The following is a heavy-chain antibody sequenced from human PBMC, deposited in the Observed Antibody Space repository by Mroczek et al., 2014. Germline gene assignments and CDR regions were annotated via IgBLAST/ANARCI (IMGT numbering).Heavy chain of an antibody. CDR2: INPNSGGT. J-gene: IGHJ6*02. D-gene: IGHD3-10*01. V-gene: IGHV1-2*02. CDR3: ARVGSGSLEASADSVSSKYGMDV. Sequence: SGAEVKKPGASVKVSCKASGYTFTGYYMHWVRQAPGQGLEWMGWINPNSGGTNYAQKFQGRVTMTRDTSISTAYMELSRLRSDDTAVYYCARVGSGSLEASADSVSSKYGMDVWGQGTTVTRLL. CDR1: GYTFTGYY.